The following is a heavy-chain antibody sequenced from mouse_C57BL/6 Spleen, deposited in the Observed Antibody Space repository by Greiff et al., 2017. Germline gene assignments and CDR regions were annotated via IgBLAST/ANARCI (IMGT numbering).Heavy chain of an antibody. CDR2: IDPSDSYT. Sequence: QVQLQQPGAELVMPGASVKLSCKASGYTFTSYWMHWVKQRPGQGLEWIGEIDPSDSYTNYNQKFKGKSTLTVDKSSSTAYMQLSSLTSENSAVYYCARYFYAMDYWSQGTSVTVSS. CDR3: ARYFYAMDY. CDR1: GYTFTSYW. J-gene: IGHJ4*01. V-gene: IGHV1-69*01.